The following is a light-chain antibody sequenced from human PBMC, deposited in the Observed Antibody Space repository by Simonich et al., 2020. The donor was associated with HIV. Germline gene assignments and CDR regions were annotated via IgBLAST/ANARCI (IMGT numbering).Light chain of an antibody. Sequence: DIVMTQSPDSLAVSLGERATIPCKSSQSVLYNSYNKNYLAWYQQKPRQPPNLLIYWASTRESGVPDRFSGSGSGTDFTLTISSLQAEDVAVYYCQQYYTTPRTFGQGTKVEIK. CDR2: WAS. V-gene: IGKV4-1*01. CDR3: QQYYTTPRT. J-gene: IGKJ1*01. CDR1: QSVLYNSYNKNY.